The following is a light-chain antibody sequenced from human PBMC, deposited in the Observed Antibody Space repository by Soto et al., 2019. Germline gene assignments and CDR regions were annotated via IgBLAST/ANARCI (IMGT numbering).Light chain of an antibody. CDR2: DAS. CDR3: QQRSNWPKT. J-gene: IGKJ1*01. CDR1: QSVSSY. V-gene: IGKV3-11*01. Sequence: EIVLTQSPATLSLSPGERATLSCRASQSVSSYLAWYQQKPGQAPRLLIYDASNRATGIPARFSGSGSGTGFTLTISSLEPEDFAVYYCQQRSNWPKTFGQGTKVLIK.